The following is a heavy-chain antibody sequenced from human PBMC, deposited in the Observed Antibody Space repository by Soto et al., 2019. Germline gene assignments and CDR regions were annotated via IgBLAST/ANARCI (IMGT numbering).Heavy chain of an antibody. J-gene: IGHJ5*02. D-gene: IGHD3-3*01. V-gene: IGHV3-48*01. CDR2: ISSSSTI. Sequence: GGSLRLSCAASGFTFSSYSMNWVRQAPGKGLEWVAYISSSSTIYYADSVKGRFTISRDNAKNSLYLQMNSLRAEDTAVYYCARVLYDFWSGYSNWFDPWGQGTLVTVSS. CDR1: GFTFSSYS. CDR3: ARVLYDFWSGYSNWFDP.